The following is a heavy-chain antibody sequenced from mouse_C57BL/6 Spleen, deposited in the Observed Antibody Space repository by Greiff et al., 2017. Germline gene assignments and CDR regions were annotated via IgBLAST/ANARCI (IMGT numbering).Heavy chain of an antibody. D-gene: IGHD2-1*01. CDR2: INPSSGYT. CDR3: ARDYYGNY. CDR1: GYTFTSYT. Sequence: QVQLKESGAELARPGASVKMSCKASGYTFTSYTMHWVKQRPGQGLEWIGYINPSSGYTKYNQKFKDKATLTADKSSSTAYMQLSSLTSEDAAVYYCARDYYGNYWGQGTLVTVSA. J-gene: IGHJ3*01. V-gene: IGHV1-4*01.